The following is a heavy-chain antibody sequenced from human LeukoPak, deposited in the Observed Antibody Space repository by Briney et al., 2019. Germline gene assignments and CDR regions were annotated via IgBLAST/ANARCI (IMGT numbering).Heavy chain of an antibody. D-gene: IGHD6-13*01. CDR3: ARDTRYSSSWYAY. CDR1: GFTFSSYA. J-gene: IGHJ4*02. Sequence: GRSLRLSCAASGFTFSSYAMHWVRQAPGKGLEWVAVISYDGSNKYYADSVKGRFTISRDNSKNTLYLQMNSLRAEDTAVYYCARDTRYSSSWYAYWGQGTLVTVSS. CDR2: ISYDGSNK. V-gene: IGHV3-30-3*01.